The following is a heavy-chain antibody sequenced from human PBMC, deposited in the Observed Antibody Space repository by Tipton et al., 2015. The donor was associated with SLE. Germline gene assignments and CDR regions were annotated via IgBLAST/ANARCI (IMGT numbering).Heavy chain of an antibody. CDR3: ARDDYGGNSNY. D-gene: IGHD4-23*01. CDR2: ISYDGSNK. CDR1: GFTFSSYA. V-gene: IGHV3-30-3*01. J-gene: IGHJ4*02. Sequence: RSLRLSCAASGFTFSSYAMHWVRQAPGKGLEWVAVISYDGSNKYYADSVKGRFTISRDNSKNTLYLQMNSLRAEDTAVYYCARDDYGGNSNYWGQGTLVTVSS.